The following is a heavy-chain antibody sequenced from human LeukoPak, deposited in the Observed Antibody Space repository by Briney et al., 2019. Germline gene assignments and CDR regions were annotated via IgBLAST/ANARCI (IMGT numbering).Heavy chain of an antibody. J-gene: IGHJ4*02. CDR1: GFTFSSYG. V-gene: IGHV3-23*01. Sequence: GGSLRLSCAASGFTFSSYGMSWVRQAPGKGLEWVSAISGSGGSTDYADSVKGRFTISRDNSKNTLYLQMNRLRAEDTAVYYCAKRGNGRSGWYREPFDFWGQGTLVTVSS. D-gene: IGHD6-19*01. CDR2: ISGSGGST. CDR3: AKRGNGRSGWYREPFDF.